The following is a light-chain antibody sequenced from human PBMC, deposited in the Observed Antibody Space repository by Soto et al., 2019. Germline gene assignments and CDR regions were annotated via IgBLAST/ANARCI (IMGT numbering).Light chain of an antibody. CDR1: QSVNSR. Sequence: EIVLTQSPCTLALSPGERATLSCRASQSVNSRLAWYQHKPGQAPRLLIYGASTRATGVPARFSGSGSGTEFTLIISSLQSEDFAVYYCQQYNNWPPITFGQGTRLEIK. V-gene: IGKV3-15*01. J-gene: IGKJ5*01. CDR3: QQYNNWPPIT. CDR2: GAS.